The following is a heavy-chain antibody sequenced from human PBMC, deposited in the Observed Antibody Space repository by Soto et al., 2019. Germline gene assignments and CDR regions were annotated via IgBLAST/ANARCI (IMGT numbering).Heavy chain of an antibody. V-gene: IGHV3-21*01. CDR1: GFTFSSYS. Sequence: PGGSLRLSCAASGFTFSSYSMNWVRQAPGKGLEWVSSISSSSSYIYYADSVKGRITISRDNAKNSLYLQMNSLRAEDTAVYYCAILNIVVVPAAIEHAFDIWGQGTMVTVSS. J-gene: IGHJ3*02. D-gene: IGHD2-2*01. CDR3: AILNIVVVPAAIEHAFDI. CDR2: ISSSSSYI.